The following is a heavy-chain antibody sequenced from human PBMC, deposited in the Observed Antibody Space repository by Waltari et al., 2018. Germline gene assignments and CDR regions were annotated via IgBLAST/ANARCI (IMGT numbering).Heavy chain of an antibody. CDR1: GGSISSSSYY. V-gene: IGHV4-39*07. CDR3: ARALVGGATVVDY. CDR2: IYYSGST. D-gene: IGHD1-26*01. J-gene: IGHJ4*02. Sequence: QLQLQESGPGLVKPSETLSLTCTVSGGSISSSSYYWGWIRPPPGKGLEWLGSIYYSGSTYYNPSLKSRVTISVDTSKNQFSLKLSSVTAADTAVYYCARALVGGATVVDYWGQGTLVTVSS.